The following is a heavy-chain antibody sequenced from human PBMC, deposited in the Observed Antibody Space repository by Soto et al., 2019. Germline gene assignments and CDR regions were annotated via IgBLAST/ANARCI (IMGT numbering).Heavy chain of an antibody. D-gene: IGHD1-20*01. CDR3: ARSFGGEVTGTQYNWFDP. CDR1: GYTFTGYY. CDR2: INPNSGGT. Sequence: ASVKVSCKASGYTFTGYYMHWVRQAPGQGLEWMGWINPNSGGTNYAQKFQGWVTMTRDTSISTAYMELSRLRSDDTAVYYCARSFGGEVTGTQYNWFDPWGQGTLVTVSS. J-gene: IGHJ5*02. V-gene: IGHV1-2*04.